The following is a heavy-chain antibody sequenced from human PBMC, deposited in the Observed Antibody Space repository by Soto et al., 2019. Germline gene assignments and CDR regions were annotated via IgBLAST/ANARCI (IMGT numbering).Heavy chain of an antibody. V-gene: IGHV5-51*01. CDR2: IYPSDADA. CDR1: GYSFNRYW. CDR3: ARRYYDILTGYYYFDY. Sequence: GESLKISCKGSGYSFNRYWIGWVRQMSGKGLEWMGIIYPSDADAKYSPSFQGQVTISADKSVSIAYLQWSSLKASDTAMYYCARRYYDILTGYYYFDYWGQGTLVTVSS. J-gene: IGHJ4*02. D-gene: IGHD3-9*01.